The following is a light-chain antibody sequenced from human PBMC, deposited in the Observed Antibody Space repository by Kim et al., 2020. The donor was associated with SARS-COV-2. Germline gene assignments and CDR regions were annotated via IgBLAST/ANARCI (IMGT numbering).Light chain of an antibody. CDR2: AAS. V-gene: IGKV1-39*01. Sequence: ASVVDRVTITCRASQSISSYLNWYQQKPGKAPKLLIYAASSLQSGVPSRFSGSGSGTDFTLTISSLQPEDFATYYSQQSYSTPQTFGQGTKVDIK. CDR3: QQSYSTPQT. CDR1: QSISSY. J-gene: IGKJ1*01.